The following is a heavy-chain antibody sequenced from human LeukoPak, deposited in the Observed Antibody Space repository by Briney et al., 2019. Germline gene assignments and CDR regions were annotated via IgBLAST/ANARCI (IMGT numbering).Heavy chain of an antibody. Sequence: PGGSLRLSCAASGFTFSSYGMSWVRQAPGKGLEWVSAISGSGGSTYYADSVKGRFTISRDNSKNTLYLQMNSLRAEDTAVYYCAKLEIAVAGGLTRDWGQGTLVTVSS. V-gene: IGHV3-23*01. D-gene: IGHD6-19*01. CDR1: GFTFSSYG. J-gene: IGHJ4*02. CDR3: AKLEIAVAGGLTRD. CDR2: ISGSGGST.